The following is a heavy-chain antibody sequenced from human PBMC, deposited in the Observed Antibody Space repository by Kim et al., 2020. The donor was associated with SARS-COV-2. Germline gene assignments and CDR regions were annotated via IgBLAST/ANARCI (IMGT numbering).Heavy chain of an antibody. D-gene: IGHD3-16*02. Sequence: GESLRLSCAASGFTFSSYAMSWVRQAPGKGLEWVSAISGSGGSTYYADSVKGRFTISRDNSKNTLYLQMNSLRAEDTAVYYCAKDPGTITFGGVIVIGAFDYWGQGTLVTVSS. CDR2: ISGSGGST. V-gene: IGHV3-23*01. CDR3: AKDPGTITFGGVIVIGAFDY. J-gene: IGHJ4*02. CDR1: GFTFSSYA.